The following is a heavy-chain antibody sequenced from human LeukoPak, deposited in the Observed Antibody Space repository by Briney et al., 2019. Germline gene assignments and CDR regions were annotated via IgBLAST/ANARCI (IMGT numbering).Heavy chain of an antibody. CDR1: GGSISSYY. CDR3: TRRLSNGATLNYFDY. J-gene: IGHJ4*02. Sequence: SETLSLTCTVSGGSISSYYWSWIRQTPGKGLVWIGNIFDSGDTNYNPSLQSRVTISVDTSKKQFSLKLRSVAAADTAVYYCTRRLSNGATLNYFDYWGQGTLVTVSS. D-gene: IGHD4/OR15-4a*01. CDR2: IFDSGDT. V-gene: IGHV4-59*08.